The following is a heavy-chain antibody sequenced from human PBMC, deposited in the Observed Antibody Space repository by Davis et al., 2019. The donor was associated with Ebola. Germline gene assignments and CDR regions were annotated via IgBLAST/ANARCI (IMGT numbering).Heavy chain of an antibody. Sequence: GESLKISCAGSGFTFSDHWMDWVRQAPGEGLEWVGRIKTRANGYTAQYATSVEGRFTISRDDSKNALYLQMNSLNTEDTAVYYCADLGAGSDYWGQGTVVTVSS. CDR3: ADLGAGSDY. J-gene: IGHJ4*02. D-gene: IGHD3-16*01. CDR2: IKTRANGYTA. CDR1: GFTFSDHW. V-gene: IGHV3-72*01.